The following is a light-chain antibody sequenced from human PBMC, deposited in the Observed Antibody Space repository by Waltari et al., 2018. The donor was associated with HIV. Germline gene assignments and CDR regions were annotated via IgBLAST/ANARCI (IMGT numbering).Light chain of an antibody. J-gene: IGLJ3*02. CDR1: SSDVGAYNY. V-gene: IGLV2-8*01. CDR2: EVN. CDR3: TSYAGNNWV. Sequence: QSALTQPPSASGSPGQSVTISCTGTSSDVGAYNYVSWYQQHPGKAPKLMISEVNKRPSGVPDRFSGSKSGNTASLTVSGLQAEDEADYYCTSYAGNNWVFGGGTKLTVL.